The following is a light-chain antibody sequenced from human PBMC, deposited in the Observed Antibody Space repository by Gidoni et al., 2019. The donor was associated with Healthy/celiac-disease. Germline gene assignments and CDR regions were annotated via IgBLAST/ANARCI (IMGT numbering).Light chain of an antibody. J-gene: IGKJ4*01. CDR3: QQYYSTPPLT. CDR2: WAS. Sequence: DIVMTQSPDSLAGSLGERATINCKSSQSVLYSSNNKNYLAWYQQKPGQPPKLLIYWASTRESGAPDRFSGSGSGTDFTLTISSLQAEDVAVYYCQQYYSTPPLTFGGGTKVEIK. CDR1: QSVLYSSNNKNY. V-gene: IGKV4-1*01.